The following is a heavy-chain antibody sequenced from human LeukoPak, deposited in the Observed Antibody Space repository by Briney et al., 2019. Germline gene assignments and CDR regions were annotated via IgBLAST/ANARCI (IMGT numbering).Heavy chain of an antibody. V-gene: IGHV3-74*01. Sequence: GRSLRLSCAASGFTFSSYGMHWVRQAPGKWLVWVSRINSDGSTTSYADSVKGRFTISRDNAKNTPYLQMNSLRAEDTAVYYCARDNSQVGATWGNFDYWGQGTLVTVSS. CDR2: INSDGSTT. D-gene: IGHD1-26*01. CDR1: GFTFSSYG. J-gene: IGHJ4*02. CDR3: ARDNSQVGATWGNFDY.